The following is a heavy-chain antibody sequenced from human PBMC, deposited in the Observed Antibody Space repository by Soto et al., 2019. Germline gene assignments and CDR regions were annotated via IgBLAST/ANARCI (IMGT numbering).Heavy chain of an antibody. CDR2: ISGSGSTI. V-gene: IGHV3-48*02. CDR1: GFTLSHYG. CDR3: ARDPYSSSWEVLDY. D-gene: IGHD6-13*01. Sequence: SLRLSCAASGFTLSHYGMNWVRHDPGKGLEWVSYISGSGSTIYYADSVKGRFTISRDNAKNSLYLLMDSLRDEDTAVYYCARDPYSSSWEVLDYWGQRTLVTVSS. J-gene: IGHJ4*02.